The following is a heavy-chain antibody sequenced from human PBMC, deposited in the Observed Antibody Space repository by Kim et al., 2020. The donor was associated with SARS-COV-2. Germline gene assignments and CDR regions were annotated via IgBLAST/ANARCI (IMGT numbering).Heavy chain of an antibody. J-gene: IGHJ1*01. CDR2: IYYSGST. D-gene: IGHD3-22*01. CDR3: ATSPPTYYYDSSGYYPPVAYFQH. V-gene: IGHV4-39*01. Sequence: SETLSLTCTVSGGSISSSSYYWGWIRQPPGKGLEWIGSIYYSGSTYYNPSLKSRFTISVDTSKNQFSLKLSSVTAADTAVYYCATSPPTYYYDSSGYYPPVAYFQHWGQSTLVTVSS. CDR1: GGSISSSSYY.